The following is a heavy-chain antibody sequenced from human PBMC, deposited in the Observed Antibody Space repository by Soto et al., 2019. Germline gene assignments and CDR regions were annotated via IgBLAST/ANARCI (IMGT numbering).Heavy chain of an antibody. CDR1: SASLGDHY. CDR2: VHPSGST. V-gene: IGHV4-34*02. J-gene: IGHJ6*02. Sequence: QGQLRQWGAGVLKPSDTLSLTCAVFSASLGDHYWAWIRQSPDKGLEWIGEVHPSGSTDNNPSLKSRLTLSLDTSKNQCSLRVASVTAGDTAVYFCARGKPSGYRFGPRNFFYYGLDVWGPGTTVTVSS. D-gene: IGHD5-18*01. CDR3: ARGKPSGYRFGPRNFFYYGLDV.